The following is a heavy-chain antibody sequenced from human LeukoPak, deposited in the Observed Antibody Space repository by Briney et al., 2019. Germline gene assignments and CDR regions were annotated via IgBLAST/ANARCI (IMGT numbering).Heavy chain of an antibody. Sequence: SETLSLTCTVSGGSLSSGTYYWSWIRQPAGKGLEWIGRVYTSGSTDYNPSLKSRVTMSVDTSKNQVSLKLSSVTAADTAVYYCATSPHCSSTSCYRVWGKGTTVTVCS. CDR3: ATSPHCSSTSCYRV. V-gene: IGHV4-61*02. J-gene: IGHJ6*04. CDR2: VYTSGST. D-gene: IGHD2-2*01. CDR1: GGSLSSGTYY.